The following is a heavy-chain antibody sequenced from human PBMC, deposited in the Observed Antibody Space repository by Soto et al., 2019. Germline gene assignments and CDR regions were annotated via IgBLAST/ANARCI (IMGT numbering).Heavy chain of an antibody. Sequence: QVQLVESGGGVVQPGRSPRLSCAASAFTFSSYGMHWVRQAPGKGLEWVAVISYDGRNRYYADSVKGRFTISRDNSKSTLYLQMNSLRAEDTAVYYCARDESGPYSYFDYWGQGTLVTVSS. CDR2: ISYDGRNR. CDR1: AFTFSSYG. CDR3: ARDESGPYSYFDY. V-gene: IGHV3-30*03. D-gene: IGHD1-26*01. J-gene: IGHJ4*02.